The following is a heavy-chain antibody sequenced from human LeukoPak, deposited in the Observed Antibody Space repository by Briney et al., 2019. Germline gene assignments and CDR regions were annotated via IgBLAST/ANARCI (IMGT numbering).Heavy chain of an antibody. D-gene: IGHD2-2*01. CDR3: AKGGGPYHLPTDY. J-gene: IGHJ4*02. Sequence: GGSLRLSCAVSGFSVTNNYMSWVRQAPGKGLEWVSAITSAGNTYYADSVKGRFTISRDSSKNTLYLQMNSLRSEDTAVYYCAKGGGPYHLPTDYWGQGTLVTVSS. V-gene: IGHV3-53*01. CDR1: GFSVTNNY. CDR2: ITSAGNT.